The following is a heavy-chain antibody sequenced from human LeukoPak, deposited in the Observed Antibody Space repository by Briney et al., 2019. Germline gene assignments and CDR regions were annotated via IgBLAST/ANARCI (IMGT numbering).Heavy chain of an antibody. V-gene: IGHV1-8*02. D-gene: IGHD3-3*01. Sequence: ASVKVSCKASGYTFTSYGINWVRQATGQGLEWMGWMNPNSGNTGYAQKFQGRVTMTRNTSISTAYMELSSLRSEDTAVYYCARPFYDFWSGYQYYYGMDVWGQGTTVTVSS. CDR1: GYTFTSYG. CDR2: MNPNSGNT. J-gene: IGHJ6*02. CDR3: ARPFYDFWSGYQYYYGMDV.